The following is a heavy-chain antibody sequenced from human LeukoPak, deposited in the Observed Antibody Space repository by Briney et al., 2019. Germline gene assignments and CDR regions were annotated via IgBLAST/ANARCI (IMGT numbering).Heavy chain of an antibody. D-gene: IGHD3-22*01. CDR3: AREHSYYDSSGYYYGSGYFDY. CDR1: GGSFSGYY. V-gene: IGHV4-34*01. Sequence: PSETLSLTCAVYGGSFSGYYWSWIRQPPGKGLEWIGEINHSGSTNYNPSLKSRVTISVDTSKNQFSLKLSSVTAADTAVYSCAREHSYYDSSGYYYGSGYFDYWGQGTLVTVSS. CDR2: INHSGST. J-gene: IGHJ4*02.